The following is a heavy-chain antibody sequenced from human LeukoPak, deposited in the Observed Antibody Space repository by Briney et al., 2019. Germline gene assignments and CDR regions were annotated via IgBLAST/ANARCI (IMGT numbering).Heavy chain of an antibody. J-gene: IGHJ4*02. D-gene: IGHD4-17*01. V-gene: IGHV4-34*01. CDR1: GGSFSGYY. CDR3: ARGRRWTVPYFDY. CDR2: INHSGST. Sequence: SETLSLTCAVSGGSFSGYYWSWIRQPPGKGLEWIGEINHSGSTNYNPSLKSRVTISVDTSKNQFSLKLSSVTAADTAVYYCARGRRWTVPYFDYWGQGTLVTVSS.